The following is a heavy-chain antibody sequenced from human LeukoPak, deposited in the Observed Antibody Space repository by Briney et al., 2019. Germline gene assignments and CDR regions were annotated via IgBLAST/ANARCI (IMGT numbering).Heavy chain of an antibody. CDR2: IYYSGST. V-gene: IGHV4-39*01. D-gene: IGHD1-7*01. Sequence: SETLSLTCTVSGGSISSSSYYWGWIRQPPGKGLEWIGSIYYSGSTYYNPSLKSRVTISVDTSKNQFSLKLSSVTAADTAVYYCARHRWYNWNYDWFDPWGQGTLVTVSS. CDR1: GGSISSSSYY. CDR3: ARHRWYNWNYDWFDP. J-gene: IGHJ5*02.